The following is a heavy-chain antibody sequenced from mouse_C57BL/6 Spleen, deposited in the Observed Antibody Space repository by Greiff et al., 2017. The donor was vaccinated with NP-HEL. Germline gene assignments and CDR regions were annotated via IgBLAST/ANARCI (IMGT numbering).Heavy chain of an antibody. CDR2: IYPGNSDT. Sequence: VQLQQSGTVLARPGASVKMSCKTSGYTFTSYWMHWVKQRPGQGLEWIGAIYPGNSDTSYNQKFKGKAKLTAVTSASTAYMELSSLTIEDSAVYDCTRFLYSNYAMDDWGQGTTVTVSS. CDR3: TRFLYSNYAMDD. D-gene: IGHD2-5*01. J-gene: IGHJ4*01. V-gene: IGHV1-5*01. CDR1: GYTFTSYW.